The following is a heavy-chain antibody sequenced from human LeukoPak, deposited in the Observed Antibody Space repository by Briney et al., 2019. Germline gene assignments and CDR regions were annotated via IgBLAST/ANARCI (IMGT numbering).Heavy chain of an antibody. V-gene: IGHV4-31*03. CDR2: IYHSGTT. J-gene: IGHJ4*02. D-gene: IGHD4-11*01. CDR1: GDSMTSGGFY. Sequence: SQTLSLSCTVSGDSMTSGGFYWSWVRQHPGMGLEWSGFIYHSGTTFYNPSLEGRAAISVDTSQNQFSLKLTSVTAADTAVYYCPRAVDYRTYFDYWGQGTLVTFST. CDR3: PRAVDYRTYFDY.